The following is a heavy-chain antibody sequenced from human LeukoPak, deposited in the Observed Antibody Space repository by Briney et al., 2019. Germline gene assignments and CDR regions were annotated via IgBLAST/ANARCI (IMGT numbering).Heavy chain of an antibody. D-gene: IGHD3-3*01. J-gene: IGHJ4*02. CDR3: SRVYLGITIFGVLTAFDY. V-gene: IGHV3-23*01. Sequence: GGSLRLSCVASGFTFSTNAMSWVRQAPGKGLEWVSGISDSGDSTYYADSVKGRFTISRGNSNNTLYLQMNRLRGEDTAVYYCSRVYLGITIFGVLTAFDYWGQGTLVSVSS. CDR2: ISDSGDST. CDR1: GFTFSTNA.